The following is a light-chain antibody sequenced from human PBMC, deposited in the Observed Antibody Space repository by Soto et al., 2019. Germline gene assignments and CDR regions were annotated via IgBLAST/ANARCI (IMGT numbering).Light chain of an antibody. CDR3: IAYTSSSTRV. Sequence: QSALTQPASVSGSPGQSITIACTGTSSDVGGYNYVSWYQHHPVKAPKLMIYEVSNRPSGVSDRFSGSRSGNTASLTISGLQAEDESDSSCIAYTSSSTRVFGGGTQLTVL. CDR1: SSDVGGYNY. J-gene: IGLJ3*02. CDR2: EVS. V-gene: IGLV2-14*01.